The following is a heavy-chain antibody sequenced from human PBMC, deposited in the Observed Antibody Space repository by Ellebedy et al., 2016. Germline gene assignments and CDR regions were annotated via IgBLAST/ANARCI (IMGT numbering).Heavy chain of an antibody. CDR3: ARGGTYGSGIYIYYFDY. CDR1: GDSINAGTYY. CDR2: MSTNGNS. D-gene: IGHD3-10*01. V-gene: IGHV4-4*07. J-gene: IGHJ4*02. Sequence: SETLSLXCIVSGDSINAGTYYWSWIRQPAGKGLEWIGRMSTNGNSIYNPSLKSRVTMSVDTSKNHFSLELSSVTAADTAVYYCARGGTYGSGIYIYYFDYWGQGTLVTVSS.